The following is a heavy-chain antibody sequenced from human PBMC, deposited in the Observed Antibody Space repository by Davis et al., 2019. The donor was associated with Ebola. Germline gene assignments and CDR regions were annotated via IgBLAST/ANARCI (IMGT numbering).Heavy chain of an antibody. D-gene: IGHD5-12*01. J-gene: IGHJ4*02. CDR2: INAYNGDT. CDR3: SRVKWPADY. CDR1: GYTFTHYG. Sequence: AASVKVSCKASGYTFTHYGISWVRRAPGQGFEWMGWINAYNGDTTYAQKFQDRVTMTTDTFASTAYMELRSLRPDDTAVYFCSRVKWPADYWGQGTLVTVSS. V-gene: IGHV1-18*04.